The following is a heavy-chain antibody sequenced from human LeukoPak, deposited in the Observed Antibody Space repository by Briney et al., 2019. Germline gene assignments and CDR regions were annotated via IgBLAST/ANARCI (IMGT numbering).Heavy chain of an antibody. V-gene: IGHV3-23*01. CDR3: AKLAAGAAVAVPFDP. J-gene: IGHJ5*02. D-gene: IGHD6-19*01. CDR2: ISGSGVST. Sequence: PGGSLRLSCAASGFTFSSYAMSCVRQAPGKGLEWVSAISGSGVSTYYADSGKGRFTISRDNSKNTLYLQMNSLRAEDTAVYYWAKLAAGAAVAVPFDPWGEGTLVTVSS. CDR1: GFTFSSYA.